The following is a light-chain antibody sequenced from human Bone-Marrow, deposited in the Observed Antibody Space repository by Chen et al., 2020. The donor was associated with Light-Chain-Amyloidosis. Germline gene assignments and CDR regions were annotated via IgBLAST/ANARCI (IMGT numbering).Light chain of an antibody. J-gene: IGKJ1*01. CDR3: QQRSWWPPS. CDR2: DAS. V-gene: IGKV3-11*01. Sequence: EIVLTQSPATLSLSPGERATLSCRASQSVDNFLAWYQQKPGQAPRLLIYDASNRATGIPARFSGGGSGTDFTLTISSLEAEDFAVCYCQQRSWWPPSFGPGTKVEIK. CDR1: QSVDNF.